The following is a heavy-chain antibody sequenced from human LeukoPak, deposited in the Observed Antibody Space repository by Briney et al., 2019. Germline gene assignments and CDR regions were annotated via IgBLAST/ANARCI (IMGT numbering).Heavy chain of an antibody. CDR2: TYYRSTLYN. V-gene: IGHV6-1*01. D-gene: IGHD2-2*01. J-gene: IGHJ5*02. CDR3: ARRLTQYDCFDP. CDR1: GDIVSSNSVT. Sequence: SQTLSLTCAISGDIVSSNSVTWNWIRQSPSRGLEWLGRTYYRSTLYNDYAVSVRGRITVNTDTSKNQFSLHLNSVTPEDTAVYYCARRLTQYDCFDPWGQGILVTVSS.